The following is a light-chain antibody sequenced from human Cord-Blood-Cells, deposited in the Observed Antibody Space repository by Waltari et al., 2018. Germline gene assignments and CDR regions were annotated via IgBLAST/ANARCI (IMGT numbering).Light chain of an antibody. J-gene: IGLJ2*01. CDR1: SSHSGAGYD. CDR3: QSYDSSLSGSV. Sequence: QSVLTQPPSVSGAPGQRATNSGSGSSSHSGAGYDLYWYQPLPVTAPKLLIYGNSNRPSGVPDRFSGSKSGTSASLAITGLQAEDEADYYCQSYDSSLSGSVFGGGTKLTVL. V-gene: IGLV1-40*01. CDR2: GNS.